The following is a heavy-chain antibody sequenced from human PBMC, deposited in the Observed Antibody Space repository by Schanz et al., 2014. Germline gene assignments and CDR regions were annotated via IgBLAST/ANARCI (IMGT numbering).Heavy chain of an antibody. Sequence: QVQLVQSGADVKKPGSSVRVSCKASGGTFSRLTFSWVRQAPGQGLEWMGRVIPILGVTHYAQKFQGRVTITADKSTTTAYMDLNSLNSDDTAGYYCATLDYADSVSWGQGTLVTVSS. CDR1: GGTFSRLT. CDR3: ATLDYADSVS. J-gene: IGHJ5*02. CDR2: VIPILGVT. D-gene: IGHD4-17*01. V-gene: IGHV1-69*02.